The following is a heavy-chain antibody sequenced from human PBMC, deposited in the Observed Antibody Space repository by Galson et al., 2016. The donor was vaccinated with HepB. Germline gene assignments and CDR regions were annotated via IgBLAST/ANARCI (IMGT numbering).Heavy chain of an antibody. J-gene: IGHJ2*01. CDR2: IWYDGSNK. CDR1: GFTFSSYG. V-gene: IGHV3-33*01. Sequence: SLRLSCAASGFTFSSYGMHWVRQAPGKGLEWVAIIWYDGSNKYYTDSVKGRFTISRDNSENTLYLEMNSLRDEDTAVYYCVRDFVSGNLNYNHYFDLWGRGTLVTVSS. CDR3: VRDFVSGNLNYNHYFDL. D-gene: IGHD4-11*01.